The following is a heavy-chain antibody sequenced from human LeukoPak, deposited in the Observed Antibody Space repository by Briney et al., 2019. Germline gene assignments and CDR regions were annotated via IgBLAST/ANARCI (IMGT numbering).Heavy chain of an antibody. CDR3: ARVVPAAFNFDY. J-gene: IGHJ4*02. V-gene: IGHV4-30-4*01. D-gene: IGHD2-2*01. CDR2: IYYSGST. Sequence: SETLSLTCTVSGGSISSGDYYWSWIRQPPGKGLEWIGYIYYSGSTYYNPSLKSRVTISVDTSKNQFSLKLSSVTAADTAVYYCARVVPAAFNFDYWGQGTLVTVSS. CDR1: GGSISSGDYY.